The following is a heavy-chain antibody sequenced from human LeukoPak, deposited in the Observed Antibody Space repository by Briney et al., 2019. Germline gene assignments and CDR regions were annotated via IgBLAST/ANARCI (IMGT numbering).Heavy chain of an antibody. Sequence: PGRSLRLSCAASGFTFSSYSMHWVRQAPGKGLEWLAVISYDGSNKFYADSVKGRFTISRDNSKNTLYLQMNSLRAEDTAVYYCARDDPAYCGGDCYTDYWGQGTLVTVSS. D-gene: IGHD2-21*02. CDR1: GFTFSSYS. J-gene: IGHJ4*02. V-gene: IGHV3-30*04. CDR3: ARDDPAYCGGDCYTDY. CDR2: ISYDGSNK.